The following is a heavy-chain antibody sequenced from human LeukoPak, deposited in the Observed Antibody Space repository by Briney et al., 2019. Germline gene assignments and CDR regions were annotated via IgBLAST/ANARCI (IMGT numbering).Heavy chain of an antibody. CDR3: ARRYYYGSGSFFFDY. J-gene: IGHJ4*02. CDR2: IYYSGST. D-gene: IGHD3-10*01. V-gene: IGHV4-59*01. CDR1: GGSISSYY. Sequence: SETLSLTCTVSGGSISSYYWSCIRQPPGKGLEWIGYIYYSGSTNYNPSLKSRVTISVDTSKNQFSLKLSSVTAADTAVYYCARRYYYGSGSFFFDYWGQGTLVIVSS.